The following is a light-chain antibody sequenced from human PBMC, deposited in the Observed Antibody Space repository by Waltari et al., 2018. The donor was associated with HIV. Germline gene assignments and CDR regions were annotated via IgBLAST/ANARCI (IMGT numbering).Light chain of an antibody. CDR1: NLGDQY. V-gene: IGLV3-1*01. Sequence: SYGVTQPLSVSVSPGQTASITCSGDNLGDQYTSWYQQRPRQPPVLVIYQNNKRPAGIPERFSGSNSGNTATLTISGTQAMDEADYYCQAWDNSAAWVFGGGTKLTVL. J-gene: IGLJ3*02. CDR2: QNN. CDR3: QAWDNSAAWV.